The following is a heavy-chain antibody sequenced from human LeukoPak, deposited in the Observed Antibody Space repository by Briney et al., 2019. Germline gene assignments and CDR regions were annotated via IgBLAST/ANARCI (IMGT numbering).Heavy chain of an antibody. D-gene: IGHD5-18*01. CDR1: GFTFSSYS. CDR2: LSSASTYI. V-gene: IGHV3-21*01. J-gene: IGHJ4*02. Sequence: GESLRLSCAASGFTFSSYSMNWVRQAPGKGLEWVSSLSSASTYIYYADSVKGRFTISRDNAKNSLYLQMNSLRAEDTAMYYCARLVWDTTMADGDIDSWGQGTLLIVSS. CDR3: ARLVWDTTMADGDIDS.